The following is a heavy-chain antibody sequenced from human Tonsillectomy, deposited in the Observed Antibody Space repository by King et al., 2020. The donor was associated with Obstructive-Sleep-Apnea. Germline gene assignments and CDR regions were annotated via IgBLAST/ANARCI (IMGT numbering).Heavy chain of an antibody. D-gene: IGHD3-10*01. CDR2: ISYDGSNK. V-gene: IGHV3-30*04. J-gene: IGHJ4*02. Sequence: VQLVESGGGVVQPGRSLRLSCAASGFTFSSYAMHWVRQAPGKGLEWVAVISYDGSNKYYADSVKGRFTISRDNSKNTLYLQMNSLRAEDTAVYYCARDGVGFGELLGSYFDYGGQGTLAPVSS. CDR3: ARDGVGFGELLGSYFDY. CDR1: GFTFSSYA.